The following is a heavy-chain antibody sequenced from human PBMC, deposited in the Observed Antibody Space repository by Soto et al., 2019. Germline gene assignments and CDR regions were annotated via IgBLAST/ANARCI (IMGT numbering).Heavy chain of an antibody. J-gene: IGHJ6*03. CDR2: IYYSGST. V-gene: IGHV4-59*01. D-gene: IGHD3-10*01. CDR3: ARDGKRFGELLRTYYMDV. CDR1: GCSIRSYY. Sequence: TLSLTCTVSGCSIRSYYWSWIRQPPGKGLEWIGYIYYSGSTNYNPSLKSRVTISVDTSKNQFSLKLSSVTAADTAVYYCARDGKRFGELLRTYYMDVWGKGTTVTVSS.